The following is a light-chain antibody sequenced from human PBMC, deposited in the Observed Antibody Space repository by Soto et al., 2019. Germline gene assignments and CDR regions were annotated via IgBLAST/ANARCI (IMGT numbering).Light chain of an antibody. Sequence: EIVLTQSPGTLSFSPGERATLSCRAIQSVSSSYLAWYQQKPGQAPRLLIYGASSRATGIPDRFSGTGSETDFTLTISRLEPEDFAVYYCQQYDNSPITFGQGTRLEIK. CDR2: GAS. CDR3: QQYDNSPIT. V-gene: IGKV3-20*01. J-gene: IGKJ5*01. CDR1: QSVSSSY.